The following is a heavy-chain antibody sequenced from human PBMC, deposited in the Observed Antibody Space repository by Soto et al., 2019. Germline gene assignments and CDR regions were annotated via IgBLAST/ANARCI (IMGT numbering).Heavy chain of an antibody. CDR1: GFTFRSYG. CDR3: ARDRLVPYGYGMDV. V-gene: IGHV3-33*01. D-gene: IGHD2-2*01. J-gene: IGHJ6*02. Sequence: SLRLSCAASGFTFRSYGIHWVRQAPGKGLEWVALIWFDGSKKYYVDSVKSRFAVSRDNSKNTLYLQMNSLRVEDTAVYYCARDRLVPYGYGMDVWGQGTTVTV. CDR2: IWFDGSKK.